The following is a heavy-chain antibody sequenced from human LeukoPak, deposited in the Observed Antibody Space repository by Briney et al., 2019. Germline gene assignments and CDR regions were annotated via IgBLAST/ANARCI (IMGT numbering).Heavy chain of an antibody. D-gene: IGHD3-16*01. J-gene: IGHJ1*01. CDR2: ISGRSSHV. CDR1: GFSFSDYD. Sequence: GRSLRLSCSASGFSFSDYDMNWVRQAPGKGLEWVSAISGRSSHVYYGESVKGRFTISRDNAKNSPYLQLDSLGVEDTAVYYCGRAFPPLRTSSAGDLWGQGTLVTVSS. V-gene: IGHV3-21*01. CDR3: GRAFPPLRTSSAGDL.